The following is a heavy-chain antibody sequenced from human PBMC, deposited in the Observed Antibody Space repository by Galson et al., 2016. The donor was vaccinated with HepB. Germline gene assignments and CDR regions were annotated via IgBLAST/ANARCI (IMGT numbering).Heavy chain of an antibody. V-gene: IGHV3-53*01. D-gene: IGHD3-22*01. CDR1: GFSVRSNY. CDR2: IYSGGAT. J-gene: IGHJ4*02. Sequence: SCKASGFSVRSNYMNWVRQAPGKGLERVSVIYSGGATSYADSVKGRFTISRDTSNNTVFLQMNSLRTEDTAVYYCAKNLDSGWHLPFDSWGQGTLVTVSS. CDR3: AKNLDSGWHLPFDS.